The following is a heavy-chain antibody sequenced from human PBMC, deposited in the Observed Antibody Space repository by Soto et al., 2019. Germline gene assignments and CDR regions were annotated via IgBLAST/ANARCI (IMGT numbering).Heavy chain of an antibody. CDR2: IYYSGST. J-gene: IGHJ6*02. V-gene: IGHV4-59*01. CDR3: ARARIAARLNYYYGMDV. D-gene: IGHD6-6*01. Sequence: PSETLSLTCTVSGGSISSYYWSWIRQPPGKGLEWIGYIYYSGSTNYNPSLKSRVTISVDTSKNQFSLKLSSVTAADTAVYYCARARIAARLNYYYGMDVWGHGTTVTVSS. CDR1: GGSISSYY.